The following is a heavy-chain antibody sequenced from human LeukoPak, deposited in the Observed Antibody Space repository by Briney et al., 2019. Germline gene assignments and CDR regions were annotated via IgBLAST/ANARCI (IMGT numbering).Heavy chain of an antibody. Sequence: PGGSLRLSCAASGFTFSSYGMHWVRQAPGKGLEWVAVIWYDGSNKYYADSVKGRFTISRDNSKNTLYLQMNSLRAEDTAVYYCAKRWAAAVGYFDYWGQGTLVTVSS. CDR3: AKRWAAAVGYFDY. D-gene: IGHD6-13*01. CDR2: IWYDGSNK. J-gene: IGHJ4*02. V-gene: IGHV3-33*06. CDR1: GFTFSSYG.